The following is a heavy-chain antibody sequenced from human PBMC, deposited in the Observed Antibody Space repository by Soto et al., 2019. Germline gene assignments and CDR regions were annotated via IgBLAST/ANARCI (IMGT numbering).Heavy chain of an antibody. CDR3: ARWPREGSSRFDP. CDR1: GVTFSSYA. J-gene: IGHJ5*02. CDR2: ISGSGGST. Sequence: HPGGSLRLSCAASGVTFSSYAMGGVRQAPGKGLEWVSAISGSGGSTYYADSVKGRFTISRDNSKNTLYLQMNSLRAEDTAVYYCARWPREGSSRFDPWGQGTLVTVSS. D-gene: IGHD6-6*01. V-gene: IGHV3-23*01.